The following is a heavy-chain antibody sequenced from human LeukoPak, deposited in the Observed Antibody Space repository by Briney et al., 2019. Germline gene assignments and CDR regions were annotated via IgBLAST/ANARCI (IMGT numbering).Heavy chain of an antibody. D-gene: IGHD3-3*01. CDR1: GGSFSGYY. V-gene: IGHV4-34*01. CDR3: ARCPPTYYDFWSGYYSDAFDI. Sequence: SETLSLTCAVYGGSFSGYYWSWIRQPPGKGLEWIGEINHSGSTNYNPSLKSRVTISVDTSKNQFSLKLSSVTAADTAVYYCARCPPTYYDFWSGYYSDAFDIWGQGTMVTVSP. CDR2: INHSGST. J-gene: IGHJ3*02.